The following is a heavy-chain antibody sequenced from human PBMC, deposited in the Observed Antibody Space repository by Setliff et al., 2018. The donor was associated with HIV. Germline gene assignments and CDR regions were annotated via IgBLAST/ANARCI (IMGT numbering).Heavy chain of an antibody. CDR1: DFSLSSFTRHT. Sequence: GESLKISCAASDFSLSSFTRHTMNWVRLVPGKGLEWVSSIGSDGDYIYYADSVKGRFIISRDNAKNSVYLQMNSLRGEDTAMYYCARDLPLPVEMSASADYWGQGTLVTVSS. J-gene: IGHJ4*02. CDR3: ARDLPLPVEMSASADY. V-gene: IGHV3-21*06. D-gene: IGHD3-3*01. CDR2: IGSDGDYI.